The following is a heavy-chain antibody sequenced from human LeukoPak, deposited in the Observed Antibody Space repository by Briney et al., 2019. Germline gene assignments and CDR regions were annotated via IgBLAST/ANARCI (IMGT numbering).Heavy chain of an antibody. CDR1: GFTFDDYA. D-gene: IGHD2-15*01. J-gene: IGHJ4*02. CDR2: ISWNSGSI. Sequence: PGGSLRLSCAASGFTFDDYAMHWVRQAPGKGLEWVSGISWNSGSIGYADSVKGRFTISRDNAKNSLYLQMNSLRAEDTAVYYCAKNTESQVIFRDWGQGTLVTVSS. CDR3: AKNTESQVIFRD. V-gene: IGHV3-9*01.